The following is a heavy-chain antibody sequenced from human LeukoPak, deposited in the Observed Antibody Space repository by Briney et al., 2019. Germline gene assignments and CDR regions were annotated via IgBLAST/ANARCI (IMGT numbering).Heavy chain of an antibody. CDR1: GFTFSSYA. CDR3: ARDGEAYCSSTSCPYYFDY. CDR2: ISYGGSNK. D-gene: IGHD2-2*01. V-gene: IGHV3-30*04. Sequence: GGSLRLSCAASGFTFSSYAMHWVRQAPGKGLEWVAVISYGGSNKYYADSVKGRFTISRDNSKNTLYLQMNSLRAEDTAVYYCARDGEAYCSSTSCPYYFDYWGQGTLVTVSS. J-gene: IGHJ4*02.